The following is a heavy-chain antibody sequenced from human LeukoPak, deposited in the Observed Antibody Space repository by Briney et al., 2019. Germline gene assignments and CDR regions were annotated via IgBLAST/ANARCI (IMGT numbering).Heavy chain of an antibody. V-gene: IGHV4-34*01. CDR2: INHSGST. Sequence: SETLSLTCAVYGGSFSGYYWSWIRQPPRKGLEWIGEINHSGSTNYNPSLKSRVTISVDTSKNQFSLKLSSVTAADTAVYYCARGPTGSHYYYYYGMDVWGQGTTVTVSS. D-gene: IGHD3-9*01. CDR3: ARGPTGSHYYYYYGMDV. J-gene: IGHJ6*02. CDR1: GGSFSGYY.